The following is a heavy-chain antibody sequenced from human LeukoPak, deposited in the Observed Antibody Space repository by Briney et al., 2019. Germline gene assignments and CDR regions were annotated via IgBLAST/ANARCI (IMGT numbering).Heavy chain of an antibody. J-gene: IGHJ3*02. V-gene: IGHV4-34*01. D-gene: IGHD3-22*01. Sequence: SETLSLTCAVYGASFSGYYWSWVRQPPGKGLEWLGEINDSGSTTYNTSLKSRVPISVDPSNNQFSLKMSSVTGADTAVYYCARGDDSSGYRPSQDAFYIWGQGTMVTVSS. CDR3: ARGDDSSGYRPSQDAFYI. CDR1: GASFSGYY. CDR2: INDSGST.